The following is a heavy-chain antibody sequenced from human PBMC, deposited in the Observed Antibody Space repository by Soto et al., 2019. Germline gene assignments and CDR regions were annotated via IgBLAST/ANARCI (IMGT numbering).Heavy chain of an antibody. CDR2: ISGSGDST. D-gene: IGHD3-9*01. V-gene: IGHV3-23*01. CDR3: AKDMMDIVTGYPPGPFDS. J-gene: IGHJ4*02. CDR1: GIDCRSQS. Sequence: GGSIRLSCAASGIDCRSQSMRWLRQTPGKGLEWVSAISGSGDSTYYADSVKGGFTISRDNSKNTLYLQMNSLRAEDTAAYYCAKDMMDIVTGYPPGPFDSWGQGTLVTVSS.